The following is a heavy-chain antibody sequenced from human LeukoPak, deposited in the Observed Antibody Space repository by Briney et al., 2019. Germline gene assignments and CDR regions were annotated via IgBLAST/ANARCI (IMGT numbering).Heavy chain of an antibody. J-gene: IGHJ5*02. Sequence: PSETLSLTCTVSGGSINSHYWSWIRQPAGQGLEWIGRIYSTGSISYNPSLKSRVTMSVDTSNNQLSLKLSSVTAADTAVYYCAREGLEDCSGASCYFLFDPWGQGTLVTVSS. CDR3: AREGLEDCSGASCYFLFDP. CDR2: IYSTGSI. CDR1: GGSINSHY. V-gene: IGHV4-4*07. D-gene: IGHD2-15*01.